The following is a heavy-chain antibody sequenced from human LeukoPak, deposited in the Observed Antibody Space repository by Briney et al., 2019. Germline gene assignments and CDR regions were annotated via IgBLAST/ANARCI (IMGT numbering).Heavy chain of an antibody. Sequence: SKFHCLTRAGTAACMNREYFTWIGEPLRKGLEWIGYIYYSGSTHYNPSLNSRVTISMDTSKNHFSLKLSSVTAADTAIYYCARTSRHFYGSGSNLTPWPADMDVWGQGTKVTVSS. D-gene: IGHD3-10*01. V-gene: IGHV4-59*01. CDR1: AACMNREY. CDR3: ARTSRHFYGSGSNLTPWPADMDV. J-gene: IGHJ6*02. CDR2: IYYSGST.